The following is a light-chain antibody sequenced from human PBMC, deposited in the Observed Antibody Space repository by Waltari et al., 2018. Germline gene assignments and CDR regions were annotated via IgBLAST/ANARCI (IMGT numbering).Light chain of an antibody. J-gene: IGLJ2*01. V-gene: IGLV3-19*01. Sequence: SSELTQDPAVSVALGQTVRITCQGDSLRSHYPSWYQQKPGQAPILLIYKKNTRPSGLPDRFSGSTSGDSASLTISGAQAEDEAVYYCHSREPTSNRVLFGRGTKLTVL. CDR3: HSREPTSNRVL. CDR1: SLRSHY. CDR2: KKN.